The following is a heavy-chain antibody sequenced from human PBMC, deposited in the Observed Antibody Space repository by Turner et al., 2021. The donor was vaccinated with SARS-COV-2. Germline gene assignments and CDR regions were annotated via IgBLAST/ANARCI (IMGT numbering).Heavy chain of an antibody. V-gene: IGHV1-8*01. CDR2: MNHNSGNT. CDR1: GYTFTSYD. D-gene: IGHD5-18*01. Sequence: QVQLVQSGAEVKTPGASVKVSCKASGYTFTSYDINWVRQATGQGLEWMGGMNHNSGNTGYAQKFQGRVTMTRNTSISTAYMELSSLRYEDTAVYYCARTCTAMVRVDYWGQGTLVTVSS. J-gene: IGHJ4*02. CDR3: ARTCTAMVRVDY.